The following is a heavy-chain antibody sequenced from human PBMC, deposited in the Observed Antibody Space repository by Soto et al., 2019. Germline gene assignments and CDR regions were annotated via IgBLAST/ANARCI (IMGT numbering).Heavy chain of an antibody. Sequence: QVQLVQSGAEVKKPGSSVKVSCKASGGTFSSYAISWVRQAPGQGLEWMGGIIPIFGTANYAQKFQGRVTITAVESTSTGYMELSSLRSEDTAVYYCARGMVATRYYYYYGMDVWGQGTTITVSS. CDR2: IIPIFGTA. CDR1: GGTFSSYA. V-gene: IGHV1-69*01. CDR3: ARGMVATRYYYYYGMDV. J-gene: IGHJ6*02. D-gene: IGHD5-12*01.